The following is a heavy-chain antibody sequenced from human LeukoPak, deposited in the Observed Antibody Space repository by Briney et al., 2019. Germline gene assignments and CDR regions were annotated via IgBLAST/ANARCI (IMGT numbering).Heavy chain of an antibody. V-gene: IGHV4-4*07. J-gene: IGHJ6*03. CDR2: IYTSGST. CDR1: GGSISSYY. D-gene: IGHD3-22*01. Sequence: SETLSLTCTVSGGSISSYYWSWIRQPAGKGLEWIGRIYTSGSTNYNPSLKSRVTISVDTSKNQFSLKLSSVTAADTAVYYCARSPYDSSGYYYYYYMDVWGKGTTVTVSS. CDR3: ARSPYDSSGYYYYYYMDV.